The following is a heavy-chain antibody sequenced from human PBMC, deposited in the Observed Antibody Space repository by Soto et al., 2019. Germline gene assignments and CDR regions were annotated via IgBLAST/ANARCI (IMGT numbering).Heavy chain of an antibody. Sequence: QPGGSLRLSCAASGFTFKNYAIHWVRQAPGKGLEWVAIISFDGSNKYYADSVKGRFTISRDNSKSTLYLQMNSLRAEDTALYYCARDSYSSSPDYWGQGTLVTVSS. D-gene: IGHD6-6*01. CDR1: GFTFKNYA. J-gene: IGHJ4*02. CDR3: ARDSYSSSPDY. CDR2: ISFDGSNK. V-gene: IGHV3-30-3*01.